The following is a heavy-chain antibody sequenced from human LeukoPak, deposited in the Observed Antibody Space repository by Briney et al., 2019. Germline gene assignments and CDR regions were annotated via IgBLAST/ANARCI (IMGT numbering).Heavy chain of an antibody. V-gene: IGHV3-66*01. D-gene: IGHD6-13*01. J-gene: IGHJ4*02. CDR1: GFTVSSNY. CDR2: IYSGGST. Sequence: PGGSLRLSCAASGFTVSSNYMSWVRQAPGKGLEWVSVIYSGGSTYYADSVKGRFAISRDNSKNTLYLQMNSLRAEDTAVYYCASAETSSSWYGLDYWGQGTLVTVSS. CDR3: ASAETSSSWYGLDY.